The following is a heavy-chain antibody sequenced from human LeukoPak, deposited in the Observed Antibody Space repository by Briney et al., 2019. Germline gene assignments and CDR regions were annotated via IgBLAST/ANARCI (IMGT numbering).Heavy chain of an antibody. J-gene: IGHJ4*02. V-gene: IGHV3-74*01. Sequence: PGGSLRLSCAASRFTFSSYWMHWVRQAPGKGLVWVSRINSDGSSTSYADSVKGRFTISRDNSKNTLYLQMNSLRAEDTAVYYCAKVYSSGWYGYFDYWGQGTLVTVSS. CDR2: INSDGSST. CDR3: AKVYSSGWYGYFDY. D-gene: IGHD6-19*01. CDR1: RFTFSSYW.